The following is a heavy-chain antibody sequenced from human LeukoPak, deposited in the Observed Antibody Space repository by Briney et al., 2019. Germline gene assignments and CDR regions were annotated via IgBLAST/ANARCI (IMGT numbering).Heavy chain of an antibody. CDR2: ISSSSSYI. CDR3: ARDLGYDILTGYYSGNFDY. CDR1: GFTFSSYN. J-gene: IGHJ4*02. V-gene: IGHV3-21*01. Sequence: PGGSLRLSCAASGFTFSSYNMNWVRQAPGKGLEWVSSISSSSSYIYYADSVKGRFTISRDNAKNSLYLQMNSLRAEDTAAYYCARDLGYDILTGYYSGNFDYWGQGTLVTVSS. D-gene: IGHD3-9*01.